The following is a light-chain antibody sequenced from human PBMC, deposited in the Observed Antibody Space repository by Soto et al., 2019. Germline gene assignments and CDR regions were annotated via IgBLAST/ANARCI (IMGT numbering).Light chain of an antibody. Sequence: DIQMTQSPSTLSASLGDRVTITCRASQSTSSWLAWYQQKPGKAPKLLIYKTSNLESGVPSRFSGSGSGTDFTLTISSLQPEDFAVYYCQQSYSTPLTFGGGTKVDIK. V-gene: IGKV1-5*03. CDR1: QSTSSW. J-gene: IGKJ4*01. CDR2: KTS. CDR3: QQSYSTPLT.